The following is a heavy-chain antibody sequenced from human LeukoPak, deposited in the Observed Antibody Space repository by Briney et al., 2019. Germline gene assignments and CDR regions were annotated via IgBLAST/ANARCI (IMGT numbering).Heavy chain of an antibody. Sequence: GGSLRLSCVASGFTFDDHDMSWVRQAPGKGLEWVSNINWNGGSTGYADSVKGRFSISRDNAKNSLYLQMNSLRAEDTAFYYCARGKMVGATAWGGLDYWGQGTLVTVSS. CDR1: GFTFDDHD. V-gene: IGHV3-20*04. CDR2: INWNGGST. J-gene: IGHJ4*02. CDR3: ARGKMVGATAWGGLDY. D-gene: IGHD1-26*01.